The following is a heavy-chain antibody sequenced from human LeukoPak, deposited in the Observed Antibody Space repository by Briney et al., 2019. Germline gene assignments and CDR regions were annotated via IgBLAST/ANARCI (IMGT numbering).Heavy chain of an antibody. D-gene: IGHD1-26*01. CDR2: IYSDGSSY. CDR1: GFTFSSYW. J-gene: IGHJ4*02. CDR3: ARGGGIYGLWDY. V-gene: IGHV3-74*03. Sequence: GGSLRLFCAASGFTFSSYWMHWVRQAPGKGLVWVSRIYSDGSSYTADSVKGRFTISRDNAKDTLYLQMNSLRVEDTAVYYCARGGGIYGLWDYWGQGTLVTVSS.